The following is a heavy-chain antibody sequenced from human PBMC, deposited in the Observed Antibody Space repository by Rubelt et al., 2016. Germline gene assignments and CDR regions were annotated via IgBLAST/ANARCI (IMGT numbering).Heavy chain of an antibody. D-gene: IGHD3-16*01. V-gene: IGHV1-8*01. Sequence: QVQLVQSGAEVKKPGASVKVSCKASGYTFTSYDINWVRQATGQGLEWLGWMNPNSGNTGYAQKFHGRVPMTTDTSTSTAYMELRSLRSADTAGYYWASVGEMWFDPWGQGTLVTVSS. CDR3: ASVGEMWFDP. J-gene: IGHJ5*02. CDR1: GYTFTSYD. CDR2: MNPNSGNT.